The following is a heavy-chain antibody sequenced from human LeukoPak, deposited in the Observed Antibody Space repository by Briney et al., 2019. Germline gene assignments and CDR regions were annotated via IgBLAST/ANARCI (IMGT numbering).Heavy chain of an antibody. V-gene: IGHV3-73*01. J-gene: IGHJ2*01. CDR1: GFTFSDSA. CDR3: IRQSYGDRDWFFAL. D-gene: IGHD4-17*01. Sequence: GGSLRLSCAASGFTFSDSAMHWVRQASGKGLEWVGRIRSKANNYATAYAASVKGRFTISRDDSKNTAYLQMNSLKAEDTALYYCIRQSYGDRDWFFALWGRGTLVTVSS. CDR2: IRSKANNYAT.